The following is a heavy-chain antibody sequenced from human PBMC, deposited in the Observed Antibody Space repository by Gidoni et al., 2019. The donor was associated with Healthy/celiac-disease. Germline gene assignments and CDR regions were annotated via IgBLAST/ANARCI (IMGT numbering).Heavy chain of an antibody. D-gene: IGHD6-13*01. J-gene: IGHJ4*02. Sequence: QVQLQESGPGLVKPSETLSLTCTVSGGSISSYYWSWIRQPPGKGLEWIGYIYYSGSTNYNPSLKSRVTISVDTSKNQFSLKLSSVTAADTAVYYCAGGIAAAGTFDYWGQGTLVTVSS. CDR1: GGSISSYY. CDR3: AGGIAAAGTFDY. V-gene: IGHV4-59*01. CDR2: IYYSGST.